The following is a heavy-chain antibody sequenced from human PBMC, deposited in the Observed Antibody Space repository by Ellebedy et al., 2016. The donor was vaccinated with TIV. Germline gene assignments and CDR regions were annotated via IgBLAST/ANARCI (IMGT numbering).Heavy chain of an antibody. CDR3: ARKAHCGGDCYFGFDY. Sequence: GESLKISXAASGFTFSNYAMHWVRQAPGKGLEWVAVLSYDGSYKYYADSVKGRFTISRDNSKNVLYLQMNSLRPEDTAVYYCARKAHCGGDCYFGFDYWGQGTLVTVSS. J-gene: IGHJ4*02. D-gene: IGHD2-21*01. CDR2: LSYDGSYK. CDR1: GFTFSNYA. V-gene: IGHV3-30-3*01.